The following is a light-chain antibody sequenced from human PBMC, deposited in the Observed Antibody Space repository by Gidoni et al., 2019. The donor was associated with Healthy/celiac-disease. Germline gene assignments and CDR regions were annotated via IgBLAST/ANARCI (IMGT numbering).Light chain of an antibody. J-gene: IGLJ1*01. CDR2: DVS. CDR3: SSYTSSSTSYV. Sequence: QSALTQPASVSGYPGQSITISCTGTSSDVGGYNYVSWYQQHPGKSPTLMIYDVSNRPSGVSNRFSSSKSGNTASQTISELQAEDDADYYCSSYTSSSTSYVFGTGTKVTVL. CDR1: SSDVGGYNY. V-gene: IGLV2-14*03.